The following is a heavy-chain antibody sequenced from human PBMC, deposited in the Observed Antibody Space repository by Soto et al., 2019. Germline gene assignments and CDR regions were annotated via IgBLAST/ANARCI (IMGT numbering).Heavy chain of an antibody. CDR3: ARVVAADGDFDF. V-gene: IGHV3-66*01. J-gene: IGHJ4*02. CDR2: IYSGGST. Sequence: PGGSLRLSCAASGFTVSNNYMSWVRQAPGKGLEWVSVIYSGGSTYYADSVKGRFTISRDHSKNTLYLQMNSLSVEDTAVYYCARVVAADGDFDFWGQGILVTVSS. D-gene: IGHD6-13*01. CDR1: GFTVSNNY.